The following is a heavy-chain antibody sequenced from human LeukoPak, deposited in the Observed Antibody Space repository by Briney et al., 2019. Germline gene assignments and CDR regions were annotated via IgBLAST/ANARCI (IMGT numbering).Heavy chain of an antibody. D-gene: IGHD2-21*01. J-gene: IGHJ6*03. CDR1: GFTFSNYA. CDR2: ISGSDGST. V-gene: IGHV3-23*01. CDR3: AKDLFRGRSYPIARNYYYYMDV. Sequence: GGSLRLSCVASGFTFSNYAMSWVRQAPGKGLEWVSGISGSDGSTYYADSVKGRFTISRDNSKKTLYLQMNSLRAEDTAVYYSAKDLFRGRSYPIARNYYYYMDVWGKGTTVTVSS.